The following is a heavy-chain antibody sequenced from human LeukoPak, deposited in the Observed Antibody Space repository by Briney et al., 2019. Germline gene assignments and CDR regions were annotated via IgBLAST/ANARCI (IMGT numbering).Heavy chain of an antibody. V-gene: IGHV1-69*06. CDR2: IIPIFGTA. CDR3: ARAQTYYYDSSGYSCDY. J-gene: IGHJ4*02. Sequence: GASVKVSCKASGGTFSSYAISWVRQAPGQGLEWMGGIIPIFGTANYAQKFQGRVTITADKSTSTAYMELSSLRSEDTAVYYCARAQTYYYDSSGYSCDYWGQGTLVTVSS. CDR1: GGTFSSYA. D-gene: IGHD3-22*01.